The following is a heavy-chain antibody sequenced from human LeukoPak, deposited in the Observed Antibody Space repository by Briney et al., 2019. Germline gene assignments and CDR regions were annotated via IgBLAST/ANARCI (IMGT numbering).Heavy chain of an antibody. V-gene: IGHV3-48*01. CDR2: VSGSGSTV. CDR1: GFTLSDHI. J-gene: IGHJ4*02. Sequence: PGGSLRLSCAASGFTLSDHIMNWVRQLPGKRLEWVAYVSGSGSTVYYADSVKGRLTISRDNGKSSLYLQMNSLRVEDTALYYCVRQFASWGQGTLVTVSS. CDR3: VRQFAS.